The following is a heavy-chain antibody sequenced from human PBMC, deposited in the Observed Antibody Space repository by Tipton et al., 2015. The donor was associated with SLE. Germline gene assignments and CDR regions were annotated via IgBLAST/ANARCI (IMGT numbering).Heavy chain of an antibody. V-gene: IGHV3-11*06. CDR1: GFAFTDSY. Sequence: SLRLSCTASGFAFTDSYMSWIRQAPGKGLEWLSYISSSSSYIYYAESLKGRFTISRDNAKNSLYLQMNSLRAEDTAVYYCARGTYYYDSSGYYLDYWGQGTLVTVSS. CDR3: ARGTYYYDSSGYYLDY. J-gene: IGHJ4*02. D-gene: IGHD3-22*01. CDR2: ISSSSSYI.